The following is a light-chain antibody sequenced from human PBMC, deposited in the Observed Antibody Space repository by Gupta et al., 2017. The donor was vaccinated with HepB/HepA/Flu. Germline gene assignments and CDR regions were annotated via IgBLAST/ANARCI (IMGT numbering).Light chain of an antibody. J-gene: IGLJ3*02. CDR2: GDG. Sequence: SYVLTQAPSPSVPPRDTVRMTCGGKNIGSNSVYWYQQRPGSAPVLLIYGDGDRPSGIPERFSGSKYGTTATMAISGVQAGDEADFYCTAWDTSRDRWVFGGGTKLTVL. CDR3: TAWDTSRDRWV. V-gene: IGLV3-21*04. CDR1: NIGSNS.